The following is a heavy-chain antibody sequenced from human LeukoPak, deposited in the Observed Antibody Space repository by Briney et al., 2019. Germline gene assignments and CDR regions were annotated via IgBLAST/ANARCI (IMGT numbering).Heavy chain of an antibody. J-gene: IGHJ5*02. CDR1: GFTSSSYW. Sequence: GGSLRLSCAASGFTSSSYWMHWVRQAPGKGLVWVSRINSDGSSTSYADSVKGRFTISRDNAKNTLYLQMNSLRAEDTAVYYCARVYYYDSSGYSDNWFDPWGQGTLVTVSS. CDR2: INSDGSST. CDR3: ARVYYYDSSGYSDNWFDP. V-gene: IGHV3-74*01. D-gene: IGHD3-22*01.